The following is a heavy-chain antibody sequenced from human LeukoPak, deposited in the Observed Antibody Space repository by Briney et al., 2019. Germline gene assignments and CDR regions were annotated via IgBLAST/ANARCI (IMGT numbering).Heavy chain of an antibody. Sequence: VASVKVSCKASGYTFTSYDMHWVRQAPGEGLEWMGIINPSGGSTSYAQKFQGRVTMTRDTSTSTVYMELSSLRSEDTAVYYCARETPMAGMDVWGQGTTVTVSS. CDR2: INPSGGST. CDR1: GYTFTSYD. J-gene: IGHJ6*02. CDR3: ARETPMAGMDV. D-gene: IGHD5-24*01. V-gene: IGHV1-46*01.